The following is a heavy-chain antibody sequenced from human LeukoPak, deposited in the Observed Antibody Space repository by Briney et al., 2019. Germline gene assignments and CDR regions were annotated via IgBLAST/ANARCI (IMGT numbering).Heavy chain of an antibody. D-gene: IGHD3-3*01. Sequence: SETLSLTCTVSGGSISSSSYYWGWIRQPPGQGLEWIGSIYYSGSTYYNPSLKSRVTISVDTSKNQFSLKLSSVTAADTAVYYCARLTLGFWSGYYKYYFDYWGQGTLVTVSS. CDR2: IYYSGST. CDR1: GGSISSSSYY. J-gene: IGHJ4*02. V-gene: IGHV4-39*01. CDR3: ARLTLGFWSGYYKYYFDY.